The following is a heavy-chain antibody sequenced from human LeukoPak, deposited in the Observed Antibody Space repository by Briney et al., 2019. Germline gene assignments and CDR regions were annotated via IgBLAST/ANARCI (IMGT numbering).Heavy chain of an antibody. CDR1: GGSFSGYY. D-gene: IGHD3-3*01. CDR2: INHSGST. J-gene: IGHJ5*02. V-gene: IGHV4-34*01. Sequence: SETLSLTCAVYGGSFSGYYWSWIRQPPGQGLEWIGEINHSGSTNYNPSLKSRVTISVDTSKNQFSLKLSSVTAADTAVYYCARGRESGTQFDPWGQGTLVTVSS. CDR3: ARGRESGTQFDP.